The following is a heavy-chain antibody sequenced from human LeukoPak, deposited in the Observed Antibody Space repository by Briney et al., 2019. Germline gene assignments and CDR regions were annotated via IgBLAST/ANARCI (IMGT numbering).Heavy chain of an antibody. V-gene: IGHV3-21*01. J-gene: IGHJ4*02. CDR1: GFTFTSYG. CDR2: IGSGSRYI. Sequence: GESLRLSCAASGFTFTSYGMNWVRQAPGKGLEWVSSIGSGSRYIYYADSLKGRFTVSRDNAKNSLYLQMNSLRAEDTAVYYCARVSRLAYSSSWYLDFWGQGTLVTVSS. D-gene: IGHD6-13*01. CDR3: ARVSRLAYSSSWYLDF.